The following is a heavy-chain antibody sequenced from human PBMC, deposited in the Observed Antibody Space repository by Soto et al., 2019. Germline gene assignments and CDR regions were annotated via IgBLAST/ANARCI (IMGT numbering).Heavy chain of an antibody. V-gene: IGHV1-2*04. CDR2: INPNSGGT. CDR1: GYTFTGYY. Sequence: ASVKVSCKASGYTFTGYYMHWVRQAPGQGLEWMGWINPNSGGTNYAQKFQGWVTMTRDTSISTAYMELSRLRSDDTAVYYCASNLISTQNCSSTSCPVPLDVWGKGTTVTVSS. CDR3: ASNLISTQNCSSTSCPVPLDV. D-gene: IGHD2-2*01. J-gene: IGHJ6*04.